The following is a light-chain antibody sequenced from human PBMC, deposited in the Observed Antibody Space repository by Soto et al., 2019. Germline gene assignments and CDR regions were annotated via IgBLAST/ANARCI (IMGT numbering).Light chain of an antibody. V-gene: IGKV3-20*01. J-gene: IGKJ1*01. CDR3: QQYGTSPRT. CDR1: QSVSSSY. Sequence: IGLTPSPGPLSLSPGERAAPSCRASQSVSSSYLAWYQQKPGQSPRLLIYGASSRATGISDRFSGSGSGTDFTLTISRLEPEDFAVYFCQQYGTSPRTFGQGTKVDIK. CDR2: GAS.